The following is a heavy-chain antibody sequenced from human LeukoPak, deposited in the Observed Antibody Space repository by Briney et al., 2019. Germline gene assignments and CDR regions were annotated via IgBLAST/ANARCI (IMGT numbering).Heavy chain of an antibody. CDR2: IIPILGIA. D-gene: IGHD3-22*01. CDR3: ASGYYDRSGAGGTIGAFDI. V-gene: IGHV1-69*04. J-gene: IGHJ3*02. CDR1: GGTFSSYA. Sequence: SVKVSCKASGGTFSSYAISWVRQAPGQGPEWMGRIIPILGIANYAQKFQGRVTITADKSTSTAYMELSSLRSEDTAVYYCASGYYDRSGAGGTIGAFDIWGQGTMVTVSS.